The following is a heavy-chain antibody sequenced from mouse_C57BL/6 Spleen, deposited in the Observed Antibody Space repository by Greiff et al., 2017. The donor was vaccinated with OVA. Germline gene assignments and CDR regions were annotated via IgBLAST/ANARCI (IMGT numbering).Heavy chain of an antibody. V-gene: IGHV5-6*01. D-gene: IGHD2-4*01. CDR3: ARHIYYDYDNYFDY. J-gene: IGHJ2*01. CDR1: GFTFSSYG. Sequence: EVKLMESGGDLVKPGGSLKLSCAASGFTFSSYGMSWVRQTPDKRLEWVATISSGGSYTYYPDSVKGRFTISRDNAKNTLYLQMSSLKSEDTAMYYCARHIYYDYDNYFDYWGQGTTLTVSS. CDR2: ISSGGSYT.